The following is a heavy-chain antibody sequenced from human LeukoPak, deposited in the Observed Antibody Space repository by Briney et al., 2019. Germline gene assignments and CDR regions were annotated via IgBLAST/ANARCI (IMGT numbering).Heavy chain of an antibody. CDR3: AKYYSGSGGFRHHFDY. Sequence: GGSLRLSCAASGFTVSSNYMTWVRQAPGKGLEWVSGITGGGGITYYADSVKGRFTISRDNSKNTLYLQMNSLRAEDTAVYYCAKYYSGSGGFRHHFDYWGQGTLVTVSS. J-gene: IGHJ4*02. V-gene: IGHV3-23*01. D-gene: IGHD3-10*01. CDR1: GFTVSSNY. CDR2: ITGGGGIT.